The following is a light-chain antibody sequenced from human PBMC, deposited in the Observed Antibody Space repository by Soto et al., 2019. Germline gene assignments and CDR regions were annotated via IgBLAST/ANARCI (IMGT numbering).Light chain of an antibody. J-gene: IGKJ5*01. Sequence: EIVMTQSPATLSVSPRETASLSCRASQSAGNFLAWYQQKPGQAPRLLIYYISTRATGIPARFSGSGSGTEFTLTINSLQSEDSAVYYCQQHNQWPITFGQGTRLEIK. CDR2: YIS. CDR1: QSAGNF. V-gene: IGKV3D-15*01. CDR3: QQHNQWPIT.